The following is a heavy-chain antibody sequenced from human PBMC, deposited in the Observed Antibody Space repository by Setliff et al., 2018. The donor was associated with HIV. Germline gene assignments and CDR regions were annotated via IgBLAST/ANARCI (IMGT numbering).Heavy chain of an antibody. CDR2: IYYSGST. Sequence: SETLSLTCTVSGGSISTTSYYWGWIRQPPGKGLEWIGSIYYSGSTYYNPSLKSRVSISVDTSNKQFSLKVSSVTAPDTAVYYCARGHGVYSGSYLAVYFDYWGQGTLVTVPS. CDR3: ARGHGVYSGSYLAVYFDY. V-gene: IGHV4-39*01. D-gene: IGHD1-26*01. J-gene: IGHJ4*02. CDR1: GGSISTTSYY.